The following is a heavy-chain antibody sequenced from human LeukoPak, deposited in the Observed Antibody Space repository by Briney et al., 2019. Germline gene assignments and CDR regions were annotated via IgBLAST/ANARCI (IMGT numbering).Heavy chain of an antibody. V-gene: IGHV3-66*01. CDR1: GFSVDSVF. CDR3: ARGNSATTTFDF. D-gene: IGHD4-17*01. CDR2: IMTGGHI. J-gene: IGHJ4*02. Sequence: GSLRLSCRASGFSVDSVFMNWVRQPPGKGLEWVSFIMTGGHIDYTDSVKGRFTISRDSFKNTLSLQMNSLRVDDSAVYYCARGNSATTTFDFWGQGTLVTVSS.